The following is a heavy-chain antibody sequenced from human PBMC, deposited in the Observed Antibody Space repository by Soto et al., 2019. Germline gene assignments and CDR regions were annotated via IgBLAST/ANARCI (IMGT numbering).Heavy chain of an antibody. CDR1: GYTFTSYW. J-gene: IGHJ6*02. CDR3: ATHLYSSSNYYYGMDV. V-gene: IGHV5-51*01. Sequence: GESLTISYKGSGYTFTSYWIGLVRQMPGKGLEWMVIIYPGDSDTRYSPSFQGQVTISADKSISTAYLQWSSLKASDTAMYYCATHLYSSSNYYYGMDVWGQGTTVTVYS. CDR2: IYPGDSDT. D-gene: IGHD6-6*01.